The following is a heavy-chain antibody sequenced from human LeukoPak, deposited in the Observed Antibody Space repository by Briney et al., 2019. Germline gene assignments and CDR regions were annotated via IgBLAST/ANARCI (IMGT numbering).Heavy chain of an antibody. CDR3: ARDCGGGSCYGPYDAFDI. D-gene: IGHD2-15*01. Sequence: GGSLRLSCAASGFTVSSNYMTWVRQAPGKGLEWVSVLYSGGSTYYADSVKGRFTISRDNAKNSLYLQMNSLRAEDTAVYYCARDCGGGSCYGPYDAFDIWGQGTMVTVSS. CDR1: GFTVSSNY. V-gene: IGHV3-53*01. CDR2: LYSGGST. J-gene: IGHJ3*02.